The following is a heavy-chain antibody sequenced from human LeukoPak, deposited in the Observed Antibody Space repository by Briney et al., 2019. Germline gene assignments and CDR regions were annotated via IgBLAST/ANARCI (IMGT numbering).Heavy chain of an antibody. CDR1: GGSISSYY. J-gene: IGHJ6*02. CDR2: IYYSGST. Sequence: PSETLSLTCTVSGGSISSYYWSWIRQPPGKGLEWIGYIYYSGSTNYNPSLKGRVTISVDTSKNQFSLKLSSVTAADTAVYYCARMHSGYYYFYYCSMDVWGQGTTVTVSS. D-gene: IGHD3-22*01. CDR3: ARMHSGYYYFYYCSMDV. V-gene: IGHV4-59*01.